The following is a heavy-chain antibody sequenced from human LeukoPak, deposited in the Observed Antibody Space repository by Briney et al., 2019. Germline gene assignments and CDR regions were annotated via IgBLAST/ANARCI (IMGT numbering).Heavy chain of an antibody. CDR2: INHSGST. CDR3: AVCYGGATTNWVRP. D-gene: IGHD1-26*01. J-gene: IGHJ5*02. CDR1: GGSFSGYY. V-gene: IGHV4-34*01. Sequence: SETLSLTCAVYGGSFSGYYWSWICQPPGKGLEWIGEINHSGSTNYNPSLKSRVTISVDTSKNQFSLKLSSVTAADTAVYYCAVCYGGATTNWVRPWAQGTLVTASS.